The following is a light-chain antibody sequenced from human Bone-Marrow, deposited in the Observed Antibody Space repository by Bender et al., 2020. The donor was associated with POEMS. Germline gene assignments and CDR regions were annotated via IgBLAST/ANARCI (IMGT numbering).Light chain of an antibody. Sequence: QSALAQPASVSGSPGQSITISCTGTSSDVGRYNLVSWYQHHPGKAPKLMIYEGSKWPSGVSNRFSGSKSGNTASLAITGLQSDDEAIYFCVAWDASLNGWVFGGGTKLTVL. CDR3: VAWDASLNGWV. CDR2: EGS. V-gene: IGLV2-14*02. J-gene: IGLJ3*02. CDR1: SSDVGRYNL.